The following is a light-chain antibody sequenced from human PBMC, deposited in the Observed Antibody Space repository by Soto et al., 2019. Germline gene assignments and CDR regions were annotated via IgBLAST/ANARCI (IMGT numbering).Light chain of an antibody. CDR1: QSLRRN. CDR2: GAS. CDR3: QQYDKWTRT. J-gene: IGKJ1*01. Sequence: EIVMTQSPATLSVSPGERLTLSCRASQSLRRNLAWYQHKPGQSPRLIIYGASARATGIPDRFSGGGSGADYTLTISSLQSEDFEVDYCQQYDKWTRTFGQGTKVDIK. V-gene: IGKV3D-15*01.